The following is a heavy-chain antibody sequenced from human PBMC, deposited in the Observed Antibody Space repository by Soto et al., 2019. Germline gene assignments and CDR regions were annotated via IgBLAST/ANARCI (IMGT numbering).Heavy chain of an antibody. CDR1: GYTFTSHG. J-gene: IGHJ4*02. Sequence: ASVKVSCKASGYTFTSHGISWVRQAPGQGLEWMGWISAYNGNTNYAQKLQGRVTMTTDTSTSTAYMELRSLRSDDTAVYYCARLVGATGLVYFDYRGQGTLVTVSS. CDR2: ISAYNGNT. V-gene: IGHV1-18*01. CDR3: ARLVGATGLVYFDY. D-gene: IGHD1-26*01.